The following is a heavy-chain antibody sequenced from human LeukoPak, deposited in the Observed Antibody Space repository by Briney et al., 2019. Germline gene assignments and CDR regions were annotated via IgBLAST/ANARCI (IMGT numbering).Heavy chain of an antibody. CDR2: ISTYNGHT. CDR1: GYTFSSYD. J-gene: IGHJ4*02. V-gene: IGHV1-18*01. D-gene: IGHD1-1*01. CDR3: ATVEGSGATSND. Sequence: GASVKVSCKASGYTFSSYDINWVRQAPGQGLEWMGWISTYNGHTIYAQKFEGRISMTTDTSTSAAYMELRSLRSDDTAIYFCATVEGSGATSNDWGQGTLVSVSS.